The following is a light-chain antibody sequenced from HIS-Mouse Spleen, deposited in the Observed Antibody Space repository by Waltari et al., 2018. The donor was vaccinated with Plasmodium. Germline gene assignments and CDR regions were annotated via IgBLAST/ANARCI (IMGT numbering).Light chain of an antibody. CDR3: SSYTSSSTLNYV. Sequence: QSALTQPASVSGSPGQSITISCTGTSSDVGGYNYVSWYQQHPGKAPKLMIYDVRNRASGVSNRFSGSKSGNTASLTISGLQAEDEADYYCSSYTSSSTLNYVFGTGTKVTVL. CDR2: DVR. V-gene: IGLV2-14*03. CDR1: SSDVGGYNY. J-gene: IGLJ1*01.